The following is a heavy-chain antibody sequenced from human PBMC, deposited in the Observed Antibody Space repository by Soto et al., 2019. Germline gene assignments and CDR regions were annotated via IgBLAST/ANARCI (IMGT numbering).Heavy chain of an antibody. V-gene: IGHV3-23*01. CDR3: AKSPRYCTNGLCYPVYYFDY. CDR2: INGGGVST. Sequence: EVQLLESGGGLVQPGGSLRLSCAASGFTFSSYAMSWVRQAPGKGLEWVSGINGGGVSTYYAESVKGRFTISRDNSKNTVYLQMNSLRAEDTAVYYCAKSPRYCTNGLCYPVYYFDYWGQGSLVTVSS. D-gene: IGHD2-8*01. J-gene: IGHJ4*02. CDR1: GFTFSSYA.